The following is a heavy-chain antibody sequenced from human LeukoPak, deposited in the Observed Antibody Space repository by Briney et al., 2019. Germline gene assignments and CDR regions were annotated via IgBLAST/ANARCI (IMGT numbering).Heavy chain of an antibody. CDR2: IYTSGST. J-gene: IGHJ4*02. Sequence: SETLSLTCTVSGGSISSGSYYWSWIRQPAGKGLEWIGRIYTSGSTNYNPSLKSRVTISVDTSKNQFSLKLSSVTAADTAVYYCGRAEYYYDSSGYYRGPAALDYWGQGTLVTVSS. CDR1: GGSISSGSYY. D-gene: IGHD3-22*01. V-gene: IGHV4-61*02. CDR3: GRAEYYYDSSGYYRGPAALDY.